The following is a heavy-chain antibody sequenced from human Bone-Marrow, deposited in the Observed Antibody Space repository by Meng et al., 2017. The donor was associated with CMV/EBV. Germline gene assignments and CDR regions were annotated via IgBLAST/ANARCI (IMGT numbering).Heavy chain of an antibody. V-gene: IGHV3-21*01. CDR2: ISSSSSYI. CDR1: GFTFSSYW. CDR3: ARDLGDFWSGYYTGYFDY. J-gene: IGHJ4*02. Sequence: GESLKISCAASGFTFSSYWMHWVRQAPGKGLEWVSSISSSSSYIYYADSVKGRFTISRDNAKNSLYLQMNSLRAEDTAVYYCARDLGDFWSGYYTGYFDYWGQGTLVTVSS. D-gene: IGHD3-3*01.